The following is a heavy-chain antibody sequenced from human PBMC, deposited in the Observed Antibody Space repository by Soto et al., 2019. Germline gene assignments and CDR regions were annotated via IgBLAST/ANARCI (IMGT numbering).Heavy chain of an antibody. V-gene: IGHV4-34*01. Sequence: QVQLQQWGAGLLKPSETLSLTCAVYGGSFSGYYWSWIRQPPGKGLEWIGEINHSGSTNYNPSLKIRVTISVDTSKNQFSLKLSSVTAADTAVYYCARGRARLMWGQGTLVTVSS. CDR2: INHSGST. CDR1: GGSFSGYY. D-gene: IGHD3-16*01. J-gene: IGHJ4*02. CDR3: ARGRARLM.